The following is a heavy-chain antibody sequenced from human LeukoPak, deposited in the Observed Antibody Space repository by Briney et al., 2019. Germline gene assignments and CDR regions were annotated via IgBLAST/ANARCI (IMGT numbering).Heavy chain of an antibody. J-gene: IGHJ4*02. V-gene: IGHV4-59*02. CDR1: GDPVTGYY. CDR2: IYKIGTT. CDR3: VIGVGWQPDY. Sequence: PSEPLSLTCTVFGDPVTGYYLTWVRQPPGKGLEWIGHIYKIGTTNYNPSLKSRLTISADTSKNQFSLKLRSVTAADTAVYYCVIGVGWQPDYWGQGALVTVSS. D-gene: IGHD2-15*01.